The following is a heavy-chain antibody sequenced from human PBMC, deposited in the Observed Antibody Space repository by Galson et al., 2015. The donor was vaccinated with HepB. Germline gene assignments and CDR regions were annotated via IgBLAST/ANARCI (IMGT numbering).Heavy chain of an antibody. V-gene: IGHV3-23*01. CDR3: ASPREGFTSLFDY. CDR2: ISCCGGTTT. D-gene: IGHD2-2*01. Sequence: SLRLSCAASGFIFSNYAMSWVRQAPGKGLEWVSVISCCGGTTTYYADSVEGRFTISRDDSKNTLYLQMNSLRAEDTAVYYCASPREGFTSLFDYWGQGTLVTVSS. J-gene: IGHJ4*02. CDR1: GFIFSNYA.